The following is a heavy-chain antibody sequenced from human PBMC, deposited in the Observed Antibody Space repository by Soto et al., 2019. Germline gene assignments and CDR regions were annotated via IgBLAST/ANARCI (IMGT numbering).Heavy chain of an antibody. Sequence: VGSLRLSCAASGFIFSNYGMHWVRQAPGKGLEWVALISFDGKNRNYADSVKGRFTIYRDNPKNTLYLEMNSLRPEDTAFYYCAKRGGVVGGSEHPFFEYWGQGTLVTVSS. CDR3: AKRGGVVGGSEHPFFEY. J-gene: IGHJ4*02. CDR1: GFIFSNYG. CDR2: ISFDGKNR. D-gene: IGHD2-15*01. V-gene: IGHV3-30*18.